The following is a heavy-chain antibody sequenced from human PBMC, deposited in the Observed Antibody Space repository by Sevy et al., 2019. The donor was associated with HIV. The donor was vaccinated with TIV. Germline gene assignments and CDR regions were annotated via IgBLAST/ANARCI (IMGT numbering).Heavy chain of an antibody. CDR3: ADLIAAAGRIVNSFDY. D-gene: IGHD6-13*01. CDR2: ISGSGGST. CDR1: GFTFSSYA. Sequence: GSLRLSCAASGFTFSSYAMSWVRQAPGKGLEWVSAISGSGGSTYYADSVKGRFTISRDNSKKTLYLQMNSLRAEDTAVYYCADLIAAAGRIVNSFDYWGQGTLVTVSS. V-gene: IGHV3-23*01. J-gene: IGHJ4*02.